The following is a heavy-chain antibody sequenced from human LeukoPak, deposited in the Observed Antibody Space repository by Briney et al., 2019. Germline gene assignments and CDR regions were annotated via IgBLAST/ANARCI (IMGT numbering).Heavy chain of an antibody. J-gene: IGHJ2*01. V-gene: IGHV4-30-4*08. Sequence: PSETLSLTCTVSGGSISSGDYYWSWIRQPPGKGLEWIGYIYYSGSTYYNPSLKSRVTISVDTSKNQFSLKLSSVTAADTAVYCCARGRKTYGGKPHWYFDLWGRGTLVTVSS. CDR2: IYYSGST. D-gene: IGHD4-23*01. CDR3: ARGRKTYGGKPHWYFDL. CDR1: GGSISSGDYY.